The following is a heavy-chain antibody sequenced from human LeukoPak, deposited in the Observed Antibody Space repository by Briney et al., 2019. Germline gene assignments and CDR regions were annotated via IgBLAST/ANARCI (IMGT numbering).Heavy chain of an antibody. CDR2: ISSNGGST. CDR3: VKEINPRIPGDYYYYGLDV. D-gene: IGHD4-17*01. Sequence: GGSLRLSCSASGFTFSSYAMHWVRQAPGKGLEYVSAISSNGGSTYYADSVKGRFTISRDNSKNTLSLQMSSLRAEDTAVYYCVKEINPRIPGDYYYYGLDVWGKGTTVTVSS. CDR1: GFTFSSYA. V-gene: IGHV3-64D*06. J-gene: IGHJ6*04.